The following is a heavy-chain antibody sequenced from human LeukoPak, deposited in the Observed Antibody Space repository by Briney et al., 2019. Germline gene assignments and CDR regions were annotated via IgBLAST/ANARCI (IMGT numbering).Heavy chain of an antibody. CDR3: ARGDGYNDAEYLQH. CDR2: IWYDGSNK. CDR1: GFTFSSYC. D-gene: IGHD5-24*01. J-gene: IGHJ1*01. V-gene: IGHV3-33*01. Sequence: GGSLRLSCAASGFTFSSYCMHWVRQAPGKGLEWVAVIWYDGSNKYYGDSVKGRFTISRDNSKKTLYLQMNSLRVEDTAVYYCARGDGYNDAEYLQHWGQGTLVTVS.